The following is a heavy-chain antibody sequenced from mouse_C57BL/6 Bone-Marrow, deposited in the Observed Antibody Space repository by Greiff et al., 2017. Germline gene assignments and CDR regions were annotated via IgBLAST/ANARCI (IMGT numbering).Heavy chain of an antibody. V-gene: IGHV5-9*01. CDR1: GFTFSSYT. CDR3: SRQVTTVLATKYFDV. J-gene: IGHJ1*03. Sequence: EVQLVESGGGLVKPGGSLKLSCAASGFTFSSYTMSWVRQTPGQRLQWVAAISGGGGNTYYPDSVKGRFTISRDTDKNILYLQMSSLRSEDTALYYCSRQVTTVLATKYFDVWGTGTTVTVSS. CDR2: ISGGGGNT. D-gene: IGHD1-1*01.